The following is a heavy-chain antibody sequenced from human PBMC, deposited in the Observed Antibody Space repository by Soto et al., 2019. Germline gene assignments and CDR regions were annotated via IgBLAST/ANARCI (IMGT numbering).Heavy chain of an antibody. CDR3: ARDTVLTGMFDF. J-gene: IGHJ4*02. CDR1: GGSIGSYH. V-gene: IGHV4-59*01. D-gene: IGHD4-17*01. CDR2: VYYTGTT. Sequence: QVLLQESGPGQVKPSETLSLTCTVSGGSIGSYHWSWVRQPPGKGLEWIASVYYTGTTNYNPSLESRVTISIDAPGNRFSMEITSVTAADTAIYYCARDTVLTGMFDFWGQGTLVTVSS.